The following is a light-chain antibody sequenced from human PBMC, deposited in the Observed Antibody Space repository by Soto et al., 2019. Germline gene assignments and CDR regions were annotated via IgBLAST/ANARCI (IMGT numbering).Light chain of an antibody. V-gene: IGKV1-17*03. Sequence: DIQMTQSPSDMSASVGDRVTITCRASQGISNYLAWFQQKPGKVPKRLLYEASTMEDGVPSRFSGSGSGTEFTLTISSLQPEDFATYYCLHHNSFPYTFGQGTKLEIK. J-gene: IGKJ2*01. CDR2: EAS. CDR3: LHHNSFPYT. CDR1: QGISNY.